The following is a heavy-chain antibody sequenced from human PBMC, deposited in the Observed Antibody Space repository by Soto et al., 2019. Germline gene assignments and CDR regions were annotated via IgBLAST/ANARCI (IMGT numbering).Heavy chain of an antibody. J-gene: IGHJ4*02. D-gene: IGHD1-1*01. CDR1: GDSISTYY. Sequence: SETLSLTCTVSGDSISTYYWSWIRQTPGKGLEWIGYIYYSVTTDYNPSLKSRVTISGDTSKNQFSLKLSSVTTADTAVYYCARARTLYYYDYWGQGTLVTVSS. V-gene: IGHV4-59*01. CDR3: ARARTLYYYDY. CDR2: IYYSVTT.